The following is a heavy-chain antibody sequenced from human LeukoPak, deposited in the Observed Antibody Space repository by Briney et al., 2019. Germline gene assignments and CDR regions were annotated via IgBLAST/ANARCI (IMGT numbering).Heavy chain of an antibody. J-gene: IGHJ1*01. D-gene: IGHD6-19*01. CDR3: ARHGDSSGWYFEYFQH. Sequence: PSETLSLTCTVSGGSISSYYWGWIRQPPGKGLEWIGSIYYSGSTYYNPSLKSRVTISVDTSKNQFSLKLSSVTAADTAVYYCARHGDSSGWYFEYFQHWGQGTLVTVSS. CDR1: GGSISSYY. V-gene: IGHV4-39*01. CDR2: IYYSGST.